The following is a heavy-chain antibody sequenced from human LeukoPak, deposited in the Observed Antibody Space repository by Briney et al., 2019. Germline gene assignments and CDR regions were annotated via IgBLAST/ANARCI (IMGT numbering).Heavy chain of an antibody. J-gene: IGHJ4*02. CDR1: GGSISSYY. Sequence: PSETLSLTCTVSGGSISSYYWSWIRQPPGKGLEWIGYIYYSGSTNYNPSLKSRVTISVDTSKNQFSLKLSSVTAADTAVYYCARHGDYDDSRTPDFDYWGQGTLVTVSS. V-gene: IGHV4-59*08. D-gene: IGHD3-22*01. CDR3: ARHGDYDDSRTPDFDY. CDR2: IYYSGST.